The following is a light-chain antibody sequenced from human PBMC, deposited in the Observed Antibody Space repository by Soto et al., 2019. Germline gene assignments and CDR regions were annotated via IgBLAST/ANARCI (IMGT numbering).Light chain of an antibody. Sequence: QSALTQPASVSGSPGQSITISCTGTSSDVGGYNYVSWYQHHPGKAPKLMIYEVTNRPSGVSNRFSGSKSGNTASLTVSGLQAEDEADYYCSSYTSSNIRVFCGGTKLTVL. V-gene: IGLV2-14*01. CDR1: SSDVGGYNY. J-gene: IGLJ3*02. CDR2: EVT. CDR3: SSYTSSNIRV.